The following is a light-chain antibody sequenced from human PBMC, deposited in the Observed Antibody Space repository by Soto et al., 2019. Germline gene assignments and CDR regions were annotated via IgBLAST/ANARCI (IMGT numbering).Light chain of an antibody. CDR3: QQYGSSPLT. CDR1: QSVRSNY. Sequence: EIVLTQSPGTLSLSPGERATLSCRASQSVRSNYLAWYQQKPGQAPRFLIYDASSRATGIPDRFSGSGSGTDVTLTISRLEPEDFAVYYCQQYGSSPLTFGGGTKVEIK. V-gene: IGKV3-20*01. J-gene: IGKJ4*01. CDR2: DAS.